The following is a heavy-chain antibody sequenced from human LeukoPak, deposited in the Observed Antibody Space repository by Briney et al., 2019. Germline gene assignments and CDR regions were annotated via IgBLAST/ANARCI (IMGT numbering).Heavy chain of an antibody. CDR3: ARGRYYYDSSGYKEYYYYGMDV. CDR1: GFTFSSYA. J-gene: IGHJ6*02. CDR2: ISYDGSNK. D-gene: IGHD3-22*01. Sequence: GGSLRLSCAASGFTFSSYAMHWVRQAPGKGLEWVAVISYDGSNKYYADSVKGRFTISRDNSKNTLYLQMNSLRAGDTAVYYCARGRYYYDSSGYKEYYYYGMDVWGQGTTVTVSS. V-gene: IGHV3-30-3*01.